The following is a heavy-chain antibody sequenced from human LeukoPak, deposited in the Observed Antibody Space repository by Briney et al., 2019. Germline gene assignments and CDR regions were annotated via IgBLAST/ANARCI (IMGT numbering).Heavy chain of an antibody. CDR2: IYTSGST. CDR3: ARRGSRRYNGGYYMDV. Sequence: SETLSLTCTVSGGSISSYYWSWIRQPPGEGLEWIGYIYTSGSTNYNPSLKSRVTISVDTSKNQFSLKLSSLTAADTAVYYCARRGSRRYNGGYYMDVWGKGTTVTVSS. V-gene: IGHV4-4*09. D-gene: IGHD6-13*01. J-gene: IGHJ6*03. CDR1: GGSISSYY.